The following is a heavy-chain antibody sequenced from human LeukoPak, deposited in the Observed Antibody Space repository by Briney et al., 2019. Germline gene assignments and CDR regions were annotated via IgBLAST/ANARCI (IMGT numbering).Heavy chain of an antibody. CDR3: AKAIYYDSSGYRRAEYFQH. V-gene: IGHV3-21*01. CDR2: ISSSRSYI. J-gene: IGHJ1*01. CDR1: RFTFSSYS. Sequence: PGGSLRLSCAASRFTFSSYSMNWVRQAPGKGLEWVSSISSSRSYIYYADSVKGRFTISRDNAKNSLYLQMNSLRAEDTAVYYCAKAIYYDSSGYRRAEYFQHWGQGTLVTVSS. D-gene: IGHD3-22*01.